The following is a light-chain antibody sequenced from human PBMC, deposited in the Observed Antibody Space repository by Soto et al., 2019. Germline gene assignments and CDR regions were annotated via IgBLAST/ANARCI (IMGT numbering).Light chain of an antibody. Sequence: EIMLTQSPGTLSLSPGERATLSCRASQSVSNNYLAWYQQKPGQAPRLLIHGASTRAGGVPDRVSGSGSGTDFTLTISRLEPEDFALYYCQQYATSPWTFGQGTKVDNK. V-gene: IGKV3-20*01. CDR3: QQYATSPWT. J-gene: IGKJ1*01. CDR1: QSVSNNY. CDR2: GAS.